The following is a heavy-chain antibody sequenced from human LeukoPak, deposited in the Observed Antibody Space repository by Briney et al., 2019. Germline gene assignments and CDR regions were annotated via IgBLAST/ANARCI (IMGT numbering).Heavy chain of an antibody. V-gene: IGHV3-11*04. Sequence: GRSLRPAYAATEFTFSDSYMSSIRQPPGEGLGWDSFISVTGSSTYYADSVKGRFTISRDHSKNSLYLRMNSLRAEDTAVYYCARDRSRGLLDAFDIWGQGTMVTVSS. J-gene: IGHJ3*02. CDR3: ARDRSRGLLDAFDI. D-gene: IGHD3-10*01. CDR1: EFTFSDSY. CDR2: ISVTGSST.